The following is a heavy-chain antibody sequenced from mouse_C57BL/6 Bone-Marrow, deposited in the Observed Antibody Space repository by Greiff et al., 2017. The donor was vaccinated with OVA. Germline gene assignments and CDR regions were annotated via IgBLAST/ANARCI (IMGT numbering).Heavy chain of an antibody. V-gene: IGHV5-15*01. D-gene: IGHD2-5*01. Sequence: DVMLVESGGGLVQPGGSLTLSCAASGFTFSDYGMAWVRQAPRQGPEWVAFISNLAYSISYADTVTGRFTISRENAKNTLYLEMSSLRSEDTAMYYCAGSYYSNCGFAYWGQGTLVTVSA. J-gene: IGHJ3*01. CDR2: ISNLAYSI. CDR1: GFTFSDYG. CDR3: AGSYYSNCGFAY.